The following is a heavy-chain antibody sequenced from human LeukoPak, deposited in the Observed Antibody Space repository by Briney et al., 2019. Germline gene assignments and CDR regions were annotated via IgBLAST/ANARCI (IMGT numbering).Heavy chain of an antibody. CDR2: LYLSGLR. CDR1: GGSIHSSNYN. J-gene: IGHJ4*01. V-gene: IGHV4-39*01. CDR3: VVAVAAIDY. Sequence: SETLSLTCSVSGGSIHSSNYNWGWIRQPQGRGLEWIGSLYLSGLRYHNPSLKSRVAISVDMSKNQFYLKVNSVTAADTALYFCVVAVAAIDYWGHGLLVTVSS. D-gene: IGHD6-19*01.